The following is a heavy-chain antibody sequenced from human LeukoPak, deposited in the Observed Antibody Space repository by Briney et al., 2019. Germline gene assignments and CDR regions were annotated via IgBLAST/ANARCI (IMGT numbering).Heavy chain of an antibody. CDR3: ARGVTARGFYYYMDV. CDR1: EYTFTSYY. CDR2: INPNSGGT. D-gene: IGHD2-21*02. Sequence: ASVKVSCKASEYTFTSYYMHWVRQAPGQGLEWVGWINPNSGGTSYAQKFQGRVTMTRDTSISTAYMDLSRLRSDDTAVYYCARGVTARGFYYYMDVWGKGTTVTVSS. J-gene: IGHJ6*03. V-gene: IGHV1-2*02.